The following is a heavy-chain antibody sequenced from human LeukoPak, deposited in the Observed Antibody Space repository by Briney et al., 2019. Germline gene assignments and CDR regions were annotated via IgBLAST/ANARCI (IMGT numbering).Heavy chain of an antibody. CDR2: ISSSGSTI. J-gene: IGHJ4*02. CDR3: ARDHGSGGFDY. D-gene: IGHD3-10*01. Sequence: GGSLRLSCAASGFTFSSYEMNWVRQAPGKGLEWVSYISSSGSTIYYADSVKGRLTISRDNAKNSLYLQMNSLRAEDTAVYYCARDHGSGGFDYWGQGTLVTVSS. V-gene: IGHV3-48*03. CDR1: GFTFSSYE.